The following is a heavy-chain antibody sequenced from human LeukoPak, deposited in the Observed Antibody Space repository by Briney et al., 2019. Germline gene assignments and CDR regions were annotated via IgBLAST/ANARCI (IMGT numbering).Heavy chain of an antibody. D-gene: IGHD6-13*01. V-gene: IGHV3-21*01. CDR2: ISSSSSYI. J-gene: IGHJ4*02. Sequence: GGSLRLSCAASGFTFSSYSMNWVRQAPGKGLEWVSSISSSSSYIYYADSVKGRFTISRDNAKNSLYLQMNSLRAEDTAVYYCARELGLAAAPCDYRGQGTLVTVSS. CDR3: ARELGLAAAPCDY. CDR1: GFTFSSYS.